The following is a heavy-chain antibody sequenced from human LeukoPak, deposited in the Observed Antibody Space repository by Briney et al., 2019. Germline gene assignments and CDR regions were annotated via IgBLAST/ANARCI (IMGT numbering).Heavy chain of an antibody. V-gene: IGHV3-23*01. CDR3: AKGYCSSTSCSQYDHYYYYGVDV. CDR1: GFTFSTYA. D-gene: IGHD2-2*01. J-gene: IGHJ6*02. Sequence: QPGGSLRLSCAASGFTFSTYAMSWVRQAPGKGLEWVSGISGSDRSTNYADSVKGRFTISRDNSKNTLYLQMNSLRAEDTAVYYCAKGYCSSTSCSQYDHYYYYGVDVWGQGTTVTASS. CDR2: ISGSDRST.